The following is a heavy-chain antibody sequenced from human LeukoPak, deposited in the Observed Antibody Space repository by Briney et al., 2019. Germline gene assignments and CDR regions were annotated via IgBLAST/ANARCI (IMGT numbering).Heavy chain of an antibody. CDR2: IGVSGGST. J-gene: IGHJ4*02. V-gene: IGHV3-23*01. CDR3: AKVMAGGFDY. CDR1: GFTFSSYA. D-gene: IGHD5-24*01. Sequence: GGSLRLSCAASGFTFSSYAMSWVRRAPGKGLEWVSSIGVSGGSTYYADSVKGRFTISRDNSKNTLYLQMNSLRAEDTAVYYCAKVMAGGFDYWGQGTLVTVSS.